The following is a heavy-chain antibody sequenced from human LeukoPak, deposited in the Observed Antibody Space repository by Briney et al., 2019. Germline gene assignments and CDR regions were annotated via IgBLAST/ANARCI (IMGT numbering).Heavy chain of an antibody. V-gene: IGHV1-69*04. CDR3: ARDIDDGAFDI. Sequence: SVKVSCKASGCTFSSYTISWVRQAPGQGLEWMGRIIPILGIANYAQKFQGRVTITADKSTSTAYMELSSLRSEDTAVYYCARDIDDGAFDIWGQGTMVTVSS. J-gene: IGHJ3*02. CDR1: GCTFSSYT. D-gene: IGHD1-1*01. CDR2: IIPILGIA.